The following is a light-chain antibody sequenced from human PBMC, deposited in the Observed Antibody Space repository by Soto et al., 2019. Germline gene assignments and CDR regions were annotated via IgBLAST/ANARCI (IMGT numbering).Light chain of an antibody. Sequence: QSVLTQPASVSGSPGQSITISCTGTSSDVGGYNYVSWYQQHPGNAPKLMISDVSNRPSGVSNRFSGSKSGNTASLTISGLQAEDEADYYCSSYSGSSTLVIFGGGTKLTVL. CDR1: SSDVGGYNY. V-gene: IGLV2-14*01. J-gene: IGLJ2*01. CDR2: DVS. CDR3: SSYSGSSTLVI.